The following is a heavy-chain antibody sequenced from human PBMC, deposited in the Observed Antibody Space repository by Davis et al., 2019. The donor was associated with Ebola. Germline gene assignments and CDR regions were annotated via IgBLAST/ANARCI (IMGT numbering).Heavy chain of an antibody. CDR2: IYPGDSDT. CDR3: ARSLSLYGDYFDY. CDR1: GYRFTRYW. V-gene: IGHV5-51*01. J-gene: IGHJ4*02. D-gene: IGHD4-17*01. Sequence: GESLKISCQGSGYRFTRYWIGWVRQIPGKGLEWMGIIYPGDSDTRYSPSFQGQVTISADKSISTAYLQWSSLKASDTAMYYCARSLSLYGDYFDYWGQGTLVTVSS.